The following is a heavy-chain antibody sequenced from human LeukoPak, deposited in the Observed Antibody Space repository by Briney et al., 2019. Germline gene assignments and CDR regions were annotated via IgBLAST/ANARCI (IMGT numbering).Heavy chain of an antibody. CDR1: GGSISSYY. V-gene: IGHV4-59*01. CDR3: ARLNVDTTMAHDY. CDR2: IYYSGST. Sequence: PSETLSLTYTVSGGSISSYYWSWIRQPPGKGLEWIGYIYYSGSTNYNPSLKSRVTISVDTSKNQFSLKLSSVTAADTAVYYCARLNVDTTMAHDYWGQGTLVTVSS. D-gene: IGHD5-18*01. J-gene: IGHJ4*02.